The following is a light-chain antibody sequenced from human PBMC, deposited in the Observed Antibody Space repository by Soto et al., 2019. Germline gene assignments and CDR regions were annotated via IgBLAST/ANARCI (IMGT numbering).Light chain of an antibody. Sequence: DIVMTQSPLSLPVTPGESASISCRSSQSLLHSNGYTYLDWYLQKPGQSPQLLIYLGSDRASGVPDRFSGSGTGTGFTLKIMKVEAEDVGVYYCMQALQAPWTFGQGTKVEIK. CDR2: LGS. J-gene: IGKJ1*01. V-gene: IGKV2-28*01. CDR3: MQALQAPWT. CDR1: QSLLHSNGYTY.